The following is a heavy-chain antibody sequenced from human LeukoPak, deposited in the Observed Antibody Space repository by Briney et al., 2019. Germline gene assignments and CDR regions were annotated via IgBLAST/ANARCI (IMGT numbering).Heavy chain of an antibody. CDR3: ARAKITGARPDYFDY. CDR1: GFTFSSYW. J-gene: IGHJ4*02. D-gene: IGHD7-27*01. V-gene: IGHV3-7*01. Sequence: GGSLRLSCAASGFTFSSYWMSWVRQAPGKGLEWVANIKQDGSDKYYVDSVKGRFIISRDNAKESLYLQMNSLRAEDTAVYYYARAKITGARPDYFDYWGQGNLVTVSS. CDR2: IKQDGSDK.